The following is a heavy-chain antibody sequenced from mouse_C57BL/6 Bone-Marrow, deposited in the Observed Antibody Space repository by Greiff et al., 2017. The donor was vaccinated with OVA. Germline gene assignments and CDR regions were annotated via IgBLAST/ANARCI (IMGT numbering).Heavy chain of an antibody. CDR3: ARMGWLLPFAY. CDR1: GYTFTDSY. D-gene: IGHD2-3*01. V-gene: IGHV1-76*01. J-gene: IGHJ3*01. Sequence: QVQLKESGAELVRPGASVKLSCKASGYTFTDSYINWVKQRPGQGLEWIARIYPGSGNTYYNEKFKGKATLTAEKSSSTAYMQLSSLTSEDSAVYFCARMGWLLPFAYWGQGTLVTVSA. CDR2: IYPGSGNT.